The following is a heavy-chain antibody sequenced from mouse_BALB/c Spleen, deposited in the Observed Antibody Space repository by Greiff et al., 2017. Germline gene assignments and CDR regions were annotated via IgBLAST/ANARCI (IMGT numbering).Heavy chain of an antibody. J-gene: IGHJ4*01. V-gene: IGHV2-9*02. CDR3: ARDASYYYGSSYRAMDY. CDR1: GFSLTSYG. Sequence: LQESGPGLVAPSQSLSITCTVSGFSLTSYGVHWVRQPPGKGLEWLGVIWAGGSTNYNSALMSRLSISKDNSKSQVFLKMNSLQTDDTAMYYCARDASYYYGSSYRAMDYWGQGTSVTVSS. D-gene: IGHD1-1*01. CDR2: IWAGGST.